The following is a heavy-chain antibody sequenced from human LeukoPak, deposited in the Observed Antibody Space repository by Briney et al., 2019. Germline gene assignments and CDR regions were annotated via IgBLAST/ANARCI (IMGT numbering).Heavy chain of an antibody. Sequence: SETLSLTCTVSGGSISSYYWSWIRQPPGKGLEWIGYIYYSGSTNYNPSLKSRVTISVDTSKNQFSLKLSSVTAADTAVYYCARSGSNSCYFDYWGQGTLVTVSS. V-gene: IGHV4-59*01. CDR1: GGSISSYY. CDR2: IYYSGST. D-gene: IGHD4-11*01. J-gene: IGHJ4*02. CDR3: ARSGSNSCYFDY.